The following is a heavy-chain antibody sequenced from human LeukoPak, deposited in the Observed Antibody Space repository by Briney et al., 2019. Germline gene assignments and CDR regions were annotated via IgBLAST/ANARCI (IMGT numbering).Heavy chain of an antibody. CDR2: ISSNGGST. CDR1: GFSFSNYV. D-gene: IGHD6-13*01. V-gene: IGHV3-64*01. J-gene: IGHJ3*02. CDR3: ARVYAGSWYAAFDI. Sequence: GGSLRLSCAASGFSFSNYVMHWVRQAPGKGLEYVSAISSNGGSTYYANSVKGRFTISRDNSKNTLYLQMGSLRPEDMAVYYCARVYAGSWYAAFDIWGQGQWSPSLQ.